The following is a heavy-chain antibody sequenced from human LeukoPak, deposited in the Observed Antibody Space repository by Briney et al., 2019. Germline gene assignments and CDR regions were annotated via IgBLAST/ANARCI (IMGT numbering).Heavy chain of an antibody. CDR2: IYTSGST. D-gene: IGHD5-24*01. CDR3: ARDSLATRTPFDY. CDR1: GGSISSGSYY. V-gene: IGHV4-61*02. J-gene: IGHJ4*02. Sequence: PSETLSLTCTVSGGSISSGSYYWSWIRQPAGKGLEWIGRIYTSGSTNYNPSLKSRVTISVDTSKNQFSLKLSSVTAADTAVYYCARDSLATRTPFDYWGPRTLVTVSS.